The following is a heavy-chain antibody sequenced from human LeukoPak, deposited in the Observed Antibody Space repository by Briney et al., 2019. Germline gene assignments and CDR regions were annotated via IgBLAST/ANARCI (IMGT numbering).Heavy chain of an antibody. CDR2: IYPGDSET. D-gene: IGHD5-18*01. Sequence: GGSLKISCQGSGYSFTTNWIGWVRQLPGKGLESMGIIYPGDSETRYSPSFQGQVTISADKSISTAYLQWSSLKASDTAIYYCVRSRGYSYGYSYYFDYWGQGTLVTVSS. CDR1: GYSFTTNW. CDR3: VRSRGYSYGYSYYFDY. V-gene: IGHV5-51*01. J-gene: IGHJ4*02.